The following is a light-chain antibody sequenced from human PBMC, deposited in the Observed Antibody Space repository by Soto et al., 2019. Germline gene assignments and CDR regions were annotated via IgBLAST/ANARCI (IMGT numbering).Light chain of an antibody. CDR1: PSLSCTY. Sequence: ENVLKQCAGSLSWAPLELASMSCMASPSLSCTYLSWYQQKPGQGPRVLIYRASIRATGISDRFSGSGSGTDFTLTIRRLEPEDFAVYYCQQYNAWPPALTCGGG. CDR2: RAS. V-gene: IGKV3-20*01. CDR3: QQYNAWPPALT. J-gene: IGKJ4*01.